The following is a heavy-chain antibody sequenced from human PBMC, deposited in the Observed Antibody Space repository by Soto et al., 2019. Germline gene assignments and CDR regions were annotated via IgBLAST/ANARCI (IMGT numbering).Heavy chain of an antibody. CDR3: TRHWLATREFDY. Sequence: GGSLRLSCADSGFTFSRYSMNWVGQAPGKGLEWVSSISSSSGHIYYADSLKGRFTISRDNAKNSLYLQMNSLRAEDTAVYYCTRHWLATREFDYWGQGTLVTVSS. CDR2: ISSSSGHI. V-gene: IGHV3-21*01. CDR1: GFTFSRYS. D-gene: IGHD1-26*01. J-gene: IGHJ4*02.